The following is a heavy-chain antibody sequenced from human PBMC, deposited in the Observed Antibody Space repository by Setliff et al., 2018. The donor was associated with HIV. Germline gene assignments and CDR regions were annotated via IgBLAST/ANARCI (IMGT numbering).Heavy chain of an antibody. V-gene: IGHV1-18*01. CDR3: ARESGSYYRDLDY. CDR2: ISAYNGNT. J-gene: IGHJ4*02. Sequence: RASVKVSCKASGYTFISCDINWVRQAPGQGLEWMGWISAYNGNTRYAQKLQGRVTMTTDASTSTAYMELRSLRSDDTAVYYCARESGSYYRDLDYWGQGTLVTVSS. D-gene: IGHD1-26*01. CDR1: GYTFISCD.